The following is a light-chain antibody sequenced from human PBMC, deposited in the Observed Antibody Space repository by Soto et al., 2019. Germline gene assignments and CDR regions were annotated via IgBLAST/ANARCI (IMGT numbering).Light chain of an antibody. CDR3: SSYTSTMTNV. V-gene: IGLV2-14*03. Sequence: QSALTQPASVSGSPGQSITISCTGTSSDVGGFNSVSWYQLRPGTAPKLILYDVVDRPSGVSYRFSGSKSGNTASLTISGRQDADEADYFCSSYTSTMTNVFGSGTKLTVL. J-gene: IGLJ1*01. CDR2: DVV. CDR1: SSDVGGFNS.